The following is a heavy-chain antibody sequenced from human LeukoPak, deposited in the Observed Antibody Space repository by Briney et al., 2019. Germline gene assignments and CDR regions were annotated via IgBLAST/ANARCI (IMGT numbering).Heavy chain of an antibody. CDR1: GYTFTSYD. V-gene: IGHV1-8*01. D-gene: IGHD6-6*01. Sequence: GATVKVSCKASGYTFTSYDINWVRQATGQGLVWMGWMNPNSGNTGYAQKFQGRVTMTRNTSISTAYMELSSLRSEDTAVYYCARGNSRASSSFVYWGQGTLVTVSS. CDR2: MNPNSGNT. CDR3: ARGNSRASSSFVY. J-gene: IGHJ4*02.